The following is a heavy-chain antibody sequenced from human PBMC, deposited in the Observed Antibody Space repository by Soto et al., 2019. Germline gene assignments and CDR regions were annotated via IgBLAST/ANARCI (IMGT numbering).Heavy chain of an antibody. V-gene: IGHV1-46*03. CDR3: ARYVSYDILTGYPSPQFDY. CDR2: IYPGGVNI. J-gene: IGHJ4*02. D-gene: IGHD3-9*01. CDR1: GYSFTSHY. Sequence: ASVKVSCKAIGYSFTSHYMHWVRQAPGQGLEWMGTIYPGGVNIAYAQKFKGRVTMTKDTSTSTAYMELSRLRSDVTAVYYCARYVSYDILTGYPSPQFDYWGQGTLVTVSS.